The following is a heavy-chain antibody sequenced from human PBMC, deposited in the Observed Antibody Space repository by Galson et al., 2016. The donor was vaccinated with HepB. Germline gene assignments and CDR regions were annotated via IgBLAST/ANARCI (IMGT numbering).Heavy chain of an antibody. CDR2: ISGSGANT. CDR1: GFTFSTYA. J-gene: IGHJ4*02. V-gene: IGHV3-23*01. D-gene: IGHD6-13*01. Sequence: SLRLSCAASGFTFSTYAMSWVRQAPGKGLEWVSGISGSGANTYYADSVKGRFTISRDNSKNTLSLQMNSLRAEDTAVYYCAREMGVAAPAVFDYWGQGTLVTVSS. CDR3: AREMGVAAPAVFDY.